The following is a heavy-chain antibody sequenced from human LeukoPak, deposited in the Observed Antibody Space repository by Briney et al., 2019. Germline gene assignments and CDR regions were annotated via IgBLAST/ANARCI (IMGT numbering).Heavy chain of an antibody. V-gene: IGHV3-74*01. J-gene: IGHJ4*02. CDR2: INTDGSTT. CDR1: IFAFSNDW. Sequence: PGGSLRLSCAPSIFAFSNDWMHWGRQAPGKGLVWVSRINTDGSTTTYADSVKGRFTISRDNAKNTLYLQMNSLRVEDTAVYYCATGCGGSYHYWGPGTLVTVSS. CDR3: ATGCGGSYHY. D-gene: IGHD1-26*01.